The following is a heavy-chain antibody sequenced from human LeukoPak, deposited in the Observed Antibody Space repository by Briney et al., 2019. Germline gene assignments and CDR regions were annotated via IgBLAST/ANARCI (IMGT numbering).Heavy chain of an antibody. D-gene: IGHD6-6*01. CDR3: ARVRRGLRDYGDY. Sequence: GGSLRLSCAASGFTFSSYWMSWVRQAPGKGLEWVANIKQDGSEKYYVDSVKGRFTISRDNAKNSLYLQMNSLRAEDTAVYYCARVRRGLRDYGDYWGQGTLVTVSS. V-gene: IGHV3-7*01. J-gene: IGHJ4*02. CDR1: GFTFSSYW. CDR2: IKQDGSEK.